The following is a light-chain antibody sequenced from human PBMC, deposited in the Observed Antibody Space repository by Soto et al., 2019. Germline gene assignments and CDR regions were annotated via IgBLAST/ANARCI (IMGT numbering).Light chain of an antibody. CDR2: GAS. J-gene: IGKJ2*01. V-gene: IGKV3-20*01. CDR3: QQYGSSPPYT. CDR1: QSVSSSY. Sequence: EIVLTQSPGTLSLSPGERATLSCRASQSVSSSYLAWYQQKPGQAPRLLIYGASSRATGIPDRFSGSGSGTDFTLTISRLEPEDFAVYSCQQYGSSPPYTFGQGTQLESK.